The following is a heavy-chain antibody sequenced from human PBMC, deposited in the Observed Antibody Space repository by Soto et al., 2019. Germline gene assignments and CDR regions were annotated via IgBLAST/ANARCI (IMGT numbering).Heavy chain of an antibody. J-gene: IGHJ4*02. CDR1: GFTFSSYG. D-gene: IGHD2-21*02. CDR2: ITYDGSNK. CDR3: AKDEDHCYPD. V-gene: IGHV3-30*18. Sequence: QVQLVESGGGVVQPGRSLRLSCAASGFTFSSYGMHWVRQAPGKGLEWVAVITYDGSNKYYADSVKGRFTISRDNSKNTLYLQMNSLRAEDTAVYYCAKDEDHCYPDWGQGTLVTVSS.